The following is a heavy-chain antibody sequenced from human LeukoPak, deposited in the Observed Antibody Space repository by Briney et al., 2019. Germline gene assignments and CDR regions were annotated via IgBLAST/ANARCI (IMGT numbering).Heavy chain of an antibody. CDR2: ISGSGGST. Sequence: QTGGSLRLSCAASGFTFSSYGMSWVRQAPGKGLEWVSGISGSGGSTYYVDSVKGRFTISRHNSKNTLYLQMNSLRAEDTAVYYCAKRGFDWLVGYWGQGTLVTVSS. D-gene: IGHD3-9*01. CDR1: GFTFSSYG. CDR3: AKRGFDWLVGY. J-gene: IGHJ4*02. V-gene: IGHV3-23*01.